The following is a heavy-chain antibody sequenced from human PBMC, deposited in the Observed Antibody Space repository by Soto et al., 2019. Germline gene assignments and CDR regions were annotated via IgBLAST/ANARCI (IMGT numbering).Heavy chain of an antibody. CDR1: GFTFSSYA. CDR3: AKDRLRVLTVYAKGAFDI. D-gene: IGHD2-8*01. V-gene: IGHV3-23*01. Sequence: PGGSLRLSCAASGFTFSSYAMSWVRQAPGKGLEWVSAISGSGGSTYYADSVKGRFTISRDNSKNTLYLQMNSLRAEDTAVYYCAKDRLRVLTVYAKGAFDIWGQGTMVTVS. J-gene: IGHJ3*02. CDR2: ISGSGGST.